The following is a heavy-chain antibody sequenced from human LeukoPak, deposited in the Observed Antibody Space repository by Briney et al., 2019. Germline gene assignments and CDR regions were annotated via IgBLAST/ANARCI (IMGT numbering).Heavy chain of an antibody. CDR1: GYIFTNYY. V-gene: IGHV1-2*02. CDR3: ARSLYDSSAYVY. J-gene: IGHJ4*02. Sequence: ASVKVSCKASGYIFTNYYMHWVRQAPGQGLEWMGWINPNSGGANYAHKFQGRVTMTRDTSNSTGYMELSRLTSDDTAVYFCARSLYDSSAYVYWGQGTLVTVSS. D-gene: IGHD3-22*01. CDR2: INPNSGGA.